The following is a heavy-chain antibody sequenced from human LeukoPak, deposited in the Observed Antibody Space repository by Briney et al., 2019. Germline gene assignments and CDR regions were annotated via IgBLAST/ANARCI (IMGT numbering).Heavy chain of an antibody. CDR3: ARDDYYDSSGYNWFDP. Sequence: SETLSLTCTVSGGSINSKNYYWGWIRQPPGKGLEWIGNIYNSGSTYANPSLKNRVTISLDTSRNSFSLKLSSVTAADTAVYYCARDDYYDSSGYNWFDPWGQGTLVTVSS. CDR1: GGSINSKNYY. D-gene: IGHD3-22*01. J-gene: IGHJ5*02. V-gene: IGHV4-39*02. CDR2: IYNSGST.